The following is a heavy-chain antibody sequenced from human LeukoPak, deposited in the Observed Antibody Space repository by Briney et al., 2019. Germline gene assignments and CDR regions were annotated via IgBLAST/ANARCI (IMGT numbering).Heavy chain of an antibody. J-gene: IGHJ4*02. CDR3: ARSKFRQQLGLLYYFDY. Sequence: GGSLRLSCAASGFTFSSYSMNWVRQAPGKGLEWVSYISSSGSTIYYADSVKGRLTISRDNAKNSLYLQMNSLRAEDTAVYYCARSKFRQQLGLLYYFDYWGQGTLVTVSS. D-gene: IGHD6-13*01. CDR1: GFTFSSYS. CDR2: ISSSGSTI. V-gene: IGHV3-48*04.